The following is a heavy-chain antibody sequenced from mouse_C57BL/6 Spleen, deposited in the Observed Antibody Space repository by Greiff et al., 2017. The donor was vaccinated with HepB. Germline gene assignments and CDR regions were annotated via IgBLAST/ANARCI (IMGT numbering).Heavy chain of an antibody. D-gene: IGHD1-1*01. CDR2: INPNNGGT. V-gene: IGHV1-26*01. Sequence: EVQLQQSGPELVKPGASVKISCKASGYTFTDYYMNWVKQSHGKSLEWIGDINPNNGGTSYNQKFKGKATLTVDKSSSTAYMELRSLTYEDSAVYYCARVYYGSSFYAMDYWGQGTSVTVSS. CDR1: GYTFTDYY. CDR3: ARVYYGSSFYAMDY. J-gene: IGHJ4*01.